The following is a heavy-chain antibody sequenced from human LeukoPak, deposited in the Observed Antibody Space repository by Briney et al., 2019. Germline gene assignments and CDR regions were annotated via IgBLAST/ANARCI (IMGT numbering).Heavy chain of an antibody. D-gene: IGHD3-22*01. CDR2: ISAYNGNT. CDR3: ARDRRYDSSGYYYFYYYYGMDV. CDR1: GYTFTSYG. V-gene: IGHV1-18*01. Sequence: ASVKVSCKASGYTFTSYGISWVRQAPGQGLEWMGWISAYNGNTHYAQKLQGRVTMTTDTSTSTAYMELRSLRSDDTAVYYCARDRRYDSSGYYYFYYYYGMDVWGQGTTVSVSS. J-gene: IGHJ6*02.